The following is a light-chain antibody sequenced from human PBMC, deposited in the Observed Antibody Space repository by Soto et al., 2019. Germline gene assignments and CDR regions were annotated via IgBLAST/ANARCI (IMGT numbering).Light chain of an antibody. Sequence: QSVPTQPPSVSGAPGQRVTISCTGSSSNIGAGHVVHWYQQLPGRAPKLLMYGSTNRPSGVPNRFSGSKSGTSASLAITGLQAEDEADYYCQSYDNSLSASVFGGGTKLTVL. CDR2: GST. V-gene: IGLV1-40*01. CDR3: QSYDNSLSASV. J-gene: IGLJ2*01. CDR1: SSNIGAGHV.